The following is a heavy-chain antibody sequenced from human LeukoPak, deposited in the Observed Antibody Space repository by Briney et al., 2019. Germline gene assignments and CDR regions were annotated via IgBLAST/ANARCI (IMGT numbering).Heavy chain of an antibody. V-gene: IGHV1-69*04. CDR2: IIPILGIA. CDR3: ARVTDGGSYFSY. D-gene: IGHD1-26*01. CDR1: GGTFSSYA. Sequence: ASVKVSCKASGGTFSSYAISWVRQAPGQGLEWMGRIIPILGIANYAQKFQGRVTITADKSTSTAYMELSSLRSEDTAVYYCARVTDGGSYFSYWGQGTLVTVSS. J-gene: IGHJ4*02.